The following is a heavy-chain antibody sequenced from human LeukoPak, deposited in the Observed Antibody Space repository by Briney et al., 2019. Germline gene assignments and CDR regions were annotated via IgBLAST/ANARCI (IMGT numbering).Heavy chain of an antibody. D-gene: IGHD3-22*01. CDR1: GFTFGDFA. J-gene: IGHJ4*02. Sequence: GRSLTLSCTGSGFTFGDFAMSWVRQARGKGLEWVGFIRSKAFHGATQYAASVGGRFTISRDDSKSIAYLQGNSLSTEDTAIYYCSSVFDTSSYYHSGVDYWGQGALVTVSS. CDR2: IRSKAFHGAT. V-gene: IGHV3-49*04. CDR3: SSVFDTSSYYHSGVDY.